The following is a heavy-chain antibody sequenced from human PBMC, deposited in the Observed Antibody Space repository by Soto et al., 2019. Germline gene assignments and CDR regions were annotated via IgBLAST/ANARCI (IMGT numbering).Heavy chain of an antibody. D-gene: IGHD6-13*01. V-gene: IGHV1-69*12. J-gene: IGHJ4*02. Sequence: QVQLVQSGAEVKKPGSSVKVSCKASGGTFSSYAISWVRQAPGQGLEWMGGIIPIFGTADYAQKFQGRLTIIADESTMTADMVVSSLRSEDTAVYYCARDGGVYVFSPLDSWGQGTLVTVSS. CDR2: IIPIFGTA. CDR1: GGTFSSYA. CDR3: ARDGGVYVFSPLDS.